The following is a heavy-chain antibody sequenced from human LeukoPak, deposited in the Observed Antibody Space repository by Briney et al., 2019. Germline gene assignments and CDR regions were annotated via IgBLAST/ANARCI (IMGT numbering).Heavy chain of an antibody. CDR2: INSDGSTT. D-gene: IGHD6-19*01. CDR3: ARIKPVPGSEGS. V-gene: IGHV3-74*01. Sequence: GGSLRLSCAASXXXXXTYWMHWVRXSXXXXXVXXSRINSDGSTTNYADSVKGRFTISRDNAKNTLYLQMNSLRAEDTALYYCARIKPVPGSEGSWGQGTLVTVSS. J-gene: IGHJ5*02. CDR1: XXXXXTYW.